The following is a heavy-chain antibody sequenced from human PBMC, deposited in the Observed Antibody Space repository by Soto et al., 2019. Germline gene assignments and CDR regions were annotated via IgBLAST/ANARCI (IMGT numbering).Heavy chain of an antibody. CDR1: GFTFSSYA. Sequence: GGSLRLSCAASGFTFSSYAMSWVRQAPGKGQEWVSAGSGSGGSTYYADSVKGRFTISRDNSKNTLYLQMNSLRAEDTAVYYCARELTYYAFWSGYYWYYYYGMDVWGQGTTVTVS. V-gene: IGHV3-23*01. J-gene: IGHJ6*02. CDR3: ARELTYYAFWSGYYWYYYYGMDV. D-gene: IGHD3-3*01. CDR2: GSGSGGST.